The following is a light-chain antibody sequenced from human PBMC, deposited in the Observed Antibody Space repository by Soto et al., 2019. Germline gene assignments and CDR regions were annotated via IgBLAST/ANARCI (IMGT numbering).Light chain of an antibody. J-gene: IGKJ5*01. CDR3: PQRSNWPIT. V-gene: IGKV3D-11*01. CDR2: LAS. Sequence: EIVLTQSPATLSSLPGDRVTLSCRASQAVNTRLAWYQHKPGQAPRLLIYLASNRATGIPARFSGSGSGTDFTLTISSLEPEDFAVYYCPQRSNWPITFGQGTRLEIK. CDR1: QAVNTR.